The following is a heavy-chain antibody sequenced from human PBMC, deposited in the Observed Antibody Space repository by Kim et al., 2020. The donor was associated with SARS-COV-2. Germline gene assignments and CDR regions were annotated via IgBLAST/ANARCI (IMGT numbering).Heavy chain of an antibody. CDR3: ARHEMATNSPTH. V-gene: IGHV4-39*01. J-gene: IGHJ4*02. Sequence: YSNPSLKSRVTISVDTSKNQFSLKLSSVTAADTAVYYCARHEMATNSPTHWGQGTLVTVSS. D-gene: IGHD5-12*01.